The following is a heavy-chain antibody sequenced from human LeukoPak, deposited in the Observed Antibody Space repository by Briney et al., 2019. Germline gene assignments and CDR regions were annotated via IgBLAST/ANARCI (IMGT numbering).Heavy chain of an antibody. D-gene: IGHD1-26*01. CDR2: ISSSSSYI. CDR1: GFTFSSYS. CDR3: ARSGDSGSYYVSSDY. Sequence: GGSLRLCCAASGFTFSSYSMNWVRQAPGKGLEWVSSISSSSSYIYYADSVKGRFTISRDNAKNSLYLQMNSLRAEDTAVYYCARSGDSGSYYVSSDYWRQGTLVSVCS. J-gene: IGHJ4*02. V-gene: IGHV3-21*01.